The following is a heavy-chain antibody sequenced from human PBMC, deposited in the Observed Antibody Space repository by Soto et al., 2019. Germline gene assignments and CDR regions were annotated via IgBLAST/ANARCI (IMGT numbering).Heavy chain of an antibody. CDR3: ARVDYLAVAGTETYYFDY. CDR1: GFTFSSYS. CDR2: ISSSSSYI. D-gene: IGHD6-19*01. Sequence: EVQLVESGGGLVKPGGSLRLSCAASGFTFSSYSMNWVRQAPGKGLEWVSSISSSSSYIYYADSVKGRFTISRDNAKNSLYLQMNSLRAEDTAVYYCARVDYLAVAGTETYYFDYWGQGTLVTVSS. J-gene: IGHJ4*02. V-gene: IGHV3-21*01.